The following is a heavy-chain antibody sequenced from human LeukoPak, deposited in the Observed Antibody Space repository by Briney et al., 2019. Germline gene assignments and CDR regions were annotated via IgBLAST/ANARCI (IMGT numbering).Heavy chain of an antibody. D-gene: IGHD6-19*01. CDR2: IYTSGYT. J-gene: IGHJ4*02. CDR1: TASMSSHY. V-gene: IGHV4-59*11. CDR3: ASIDLSGSISWHFDY. Sequence: SETLSLTCNVSTASMSSHYWSWIRHPPGRRLERIGYIYTSGYTNYNPSLKSRVTMSLDTSKNHFSLRLTSVTAADTAVYYCASIDLSGSISWHFDYWGLGTLVTVAP.